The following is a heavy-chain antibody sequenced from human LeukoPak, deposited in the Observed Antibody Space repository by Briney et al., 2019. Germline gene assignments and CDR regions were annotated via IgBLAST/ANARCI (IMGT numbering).Heavy chain of an antibody. J-gene: IGHJ4*02. Sequence: GGSLRLACAASGFTFSSYWMSWVRQAPGKGLEWVANIKQDGSEKYYVDSVKGRFTISRDNAKNSLYLQMNSLRAEDTAMYFCARDYQQLAPPGAHWGQGTLVTVSS. D-gene: IGHD6-13*01. V-gene: IGHV3-7*01. CDR2: IKQDGSEK. CDR3: ARDYQQLAPPGAH. CDR1: GFTFSSYW.